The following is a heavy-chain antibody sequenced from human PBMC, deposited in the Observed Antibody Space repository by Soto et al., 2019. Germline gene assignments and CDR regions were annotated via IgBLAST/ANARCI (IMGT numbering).Heavy chain of an antibody. CDR1: VYTLRNYA. J-gene: IGHJ4*02. Sequence: QVPLVQPGAEVKKPGASVSVSCKPSVYTLRNYAIHWVRPAAGQSREWLAWIDPGSGRAKYSQQVQGSLIVTRDNSATTFYMDLTSLTSEDTDVEFCTRDLNGGNPFDYWGQGALVIVSS. V-gene: IGHV1-3*01. CDR3: TRDLNGGNPFDY. D-gene: IGHD2-8*01. CDR2: IDPGSGRA.